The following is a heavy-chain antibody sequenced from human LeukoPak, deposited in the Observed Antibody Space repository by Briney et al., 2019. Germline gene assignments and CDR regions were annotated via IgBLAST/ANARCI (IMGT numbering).Heavy chain of an antibody. CDR1: GGSISNYY. V-gene: IGHV4-59*01. Sequence: SETLSLTCTVSGGSISNYYWSWIRQPPAKGLEWVGYVYYSGSTNYNPSLKSRVTLSVDTSKNQFSLKLSSVTAADTAVYYCARGSPRDRGVITGGWFDPWGQGTLVTVSS. CDR2: VYYSGST. D-gene: IGHD3-10*01. CDR3: ARGSPRDRGVITGGWFDP. J-gene: IGHJ5*02.